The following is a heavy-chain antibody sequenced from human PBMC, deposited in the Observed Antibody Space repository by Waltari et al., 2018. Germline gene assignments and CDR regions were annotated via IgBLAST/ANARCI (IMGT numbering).Heavy chain of an antibody. CDR3: VRRHWEAGYYRDQ. J-gene: IGHJ4*02. CDR2: LSHSGDT. CDR1: VIASNSGFF. Sequence: QVQLQESGPGLVNASETLSLTCAFSVIASNSGFFWGWIRQAPGVGLEWMGSLSHSGDTYYNPSRESRVPISRDTSKNQFSLKVRSVTAADTALYYCVRRHWEAGYYRDQWGPGTLVTVSS. V-gene: IGHV4-38-2*01. D-gene: IGHD3-9*01.